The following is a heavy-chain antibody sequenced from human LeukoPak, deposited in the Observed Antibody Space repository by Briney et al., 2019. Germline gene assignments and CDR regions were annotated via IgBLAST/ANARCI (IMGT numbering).Heavy chain of an antibody. CDR2: IWYDGSNK. D-gene: IGHD3-10*01. Sequence: PGGSLRLSCAASGFTFSSYGMHWVRQAPGKGLEWVAVIWYDGSNKYYADSVKGRFTISRDNSKNTLYLRMNSLRAEDTAVYYCARDLAAYGSGSWFFDYWGQGTLVTVSS. CDR3: ARDLAAYGSGSWFFDY. V-gene: IGHV3-33*01. CDR1: GFTFSSYG. J-gene: IGHJ4*02.